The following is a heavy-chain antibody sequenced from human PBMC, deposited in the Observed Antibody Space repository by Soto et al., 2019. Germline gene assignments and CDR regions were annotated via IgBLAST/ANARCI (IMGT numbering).Heavy chain of an antibody. CDR2: MNTNSGNT. J-gene: IGHJ5*02. D-gene: IGHD3-3*01. Sequence: QVQLVQSGAEVKKPGASVKVSCKASGYTFISSDINWVRHATGQGLEGMGWMNTNSGNTGYAQKFQGRGTMPRNTTISTASMELRSLRSEDTAVYYCARGLEWSWSLDPWGQGTLVTVSS. CDR3: ARGLEWSWSLDP. V-gene: IGHV1-8*01. CDR1: GYTFISSD.